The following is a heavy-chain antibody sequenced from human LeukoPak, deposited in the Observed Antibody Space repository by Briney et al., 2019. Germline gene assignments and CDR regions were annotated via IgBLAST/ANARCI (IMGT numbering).Heavy chain of an antibody. V-gene: IGHV3-48*04. Sequence: GGYLRLSCVGSPYTLSSYNMNWFRQAPGKGLEWLSYINSNGEGVYYADSVKGRFTISRDNAKNSLYLLMNSLTVEDTALYYCATDDFTNSVPFWGQGTVVTVSS. CDR2: INSNGEGV. J-gene: IGHJ1*01. CDR3: ATDDFTNSVPF. CDR1: PYTLSSYN. D-gene: IGHD2-8*01.